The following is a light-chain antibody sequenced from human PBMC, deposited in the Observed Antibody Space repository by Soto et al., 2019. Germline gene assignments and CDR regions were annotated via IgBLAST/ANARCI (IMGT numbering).Light chain of an antibody. CDR3: QQHYITPRT. CDR2: WAS. CDR1: QSVLYSSNNENY. V-gene: IGKV4-1*01. J-gene: IGKJ2*01. Sequence: DIVMTQSPDSLAVSLGERATINCKSSQSVLYSSNNENYLSWYQQKPGQPPKLIIYWASTRESGVPDRFSGSGSGTDFTLTISSLQAEDVAVYYCQQHYITPRTFGQGTKLEIK.